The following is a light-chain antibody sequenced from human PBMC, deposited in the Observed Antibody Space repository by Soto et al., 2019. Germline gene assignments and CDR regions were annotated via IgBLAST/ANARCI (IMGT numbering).Light chain of an antibody. CDR2: YDS. Sequence: SYVLTQPPSVSVAPGKTARITCGGTNIGSKSVHWYQQKPGQAPVLVIYYDSDRPSGIPERFSGSNSGNTATLTISRVEAGDEADYYCQVWDSSSDHVVFGGGTQLTVL. J-gene: IGLJ2*01. V-gene: IGLV3-21*04. CDR1: NIGSKS. CDR3: QVWDSSSDHVV.